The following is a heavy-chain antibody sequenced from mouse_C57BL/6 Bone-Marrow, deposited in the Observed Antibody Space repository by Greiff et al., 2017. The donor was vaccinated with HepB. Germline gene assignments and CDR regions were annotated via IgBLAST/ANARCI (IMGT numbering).Heavy chain of an antibody. V-gene: IGHV1-81*01. CDR2: IYPRSGNT. J-gene: IGHJ3*01. D-gene: IGHD1-1*01. CDR1: GYTFTSYG. Sequence: VQLQQSGAELARPGASVKLSCKASGYTFTSYGISWVKQRTGQGLEWIGEIYPRSGNTYYNEKFKGKATLTADKSSSTAYMELRSLTSEDSAVYFCARTLYYYGSSPRFAYWGQGTLVTVSA. CDR3: ARTLYYYGSSPRFAY.